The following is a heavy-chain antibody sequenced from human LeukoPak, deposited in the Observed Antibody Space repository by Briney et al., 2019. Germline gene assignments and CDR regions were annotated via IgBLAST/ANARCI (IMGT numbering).Heavy chain of an antibody. CDR3: ARGSSSSWSDY. J-gene: IGHJ4*02. D-gene: IGHD6-13*01. V-gene: IGHV3-7*01. CDR1: GFTFSSYW. CDR2: IKQDGSEK. Sequence: GGSLRLSCAASGFTFSSYWMSWVRQAPGKGLEWVANIKQDGSEKYYVDSVKGRLTISRDNAKNSLYLQMNSLRAEDTAVYYCARGSSSSWSDYWGQGTLVTVSS.